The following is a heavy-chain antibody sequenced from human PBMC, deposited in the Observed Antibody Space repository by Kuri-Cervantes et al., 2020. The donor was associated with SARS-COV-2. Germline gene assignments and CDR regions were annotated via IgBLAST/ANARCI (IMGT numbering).Heavy chain of an antibody. CDR3: ATAATGYSSSWYNVGYFQH. D-gene: IGHD6-13*01. V-gene: IGHV1-24*01. CDR2: FDPEDGET. J-gene: IGHJ1*01. CDR1: GYTLTELS. Sequence: SVKVSCKVSGYTLTELSMHWVRQAPGKGLEWMGGFDPEDGETIYAQNFQGRVTMTEDTSTDTAYMELSSLRSEDTAVYYCATAATGYSSSWYNVGYFQHWGQGTLVTVSS.